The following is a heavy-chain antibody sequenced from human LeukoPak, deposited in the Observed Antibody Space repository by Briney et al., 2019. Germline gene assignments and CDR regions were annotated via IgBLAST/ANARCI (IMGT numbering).Heavy chain of an antibody. CDR1: GGSISSYY. D-gene: IGHD4-11*01. CDR3: ARGPNTAGNYRAFDL. Sequence: KPSDTLSLTCTVSGGSISSYYWAWIRQPPGKGLEWIGSIYYNGDTYYNPSLKSRVIISADTSKNQFSLKLTSVTAADTAAYYCARGPNTAGNYRAFDLWGQGTKVTVSS. V-gene: IGHV4-39*07. CDR2: IYYNGDT. J-gene: IGHJ3*01.